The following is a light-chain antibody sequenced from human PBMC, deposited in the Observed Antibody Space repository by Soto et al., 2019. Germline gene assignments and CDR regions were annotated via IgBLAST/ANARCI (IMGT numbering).Light chain of an antibody. CDR1: QSVSSY. Sequence: EIVLTQSPATLSLSLGERATLSCRASQSVSSYLAWYQQKPGQAPRLLIYGPSTRATGVPARFSGSGSGTEFTLTISGLQSEDIAVYYCQQYDRWPPSTFGQGTKVDI. J-gene: IGKJ1*01. V-gene: IGKV3-15*01. CDR3: QQYDRWPPST. CDR2: GPS.